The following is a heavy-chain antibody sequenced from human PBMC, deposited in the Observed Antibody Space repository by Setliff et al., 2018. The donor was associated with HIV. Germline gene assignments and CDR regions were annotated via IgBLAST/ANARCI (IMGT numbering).Heavy chain of an antibody. Sequence: SETLSLTCTVSGGSISSSSYYWGWIRQPPGKGLEWIGEISRSGSTTYHPSLKSRLTISVDASKRHFSLKLSSVTAADTAVYYCARRYNWKYDAWGQGALVTVSS. J-gene: IGHJ5*02. CDR2: ISRSGST. D-gene: IGHD1-20*01. CDR1: GGSISSSSYY. V-gene: IGHV4-39*02. CDR3: ARRYNWKYDA.